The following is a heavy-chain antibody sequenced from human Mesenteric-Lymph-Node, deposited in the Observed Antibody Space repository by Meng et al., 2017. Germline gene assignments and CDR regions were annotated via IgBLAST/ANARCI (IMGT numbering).Heavy chain of an antibody. CDR1: GFTFSSYG. CDR3: ARDGPGFGELSRNHGMDV. CDR2: IWYDGSNK. D-gene: IGHD3-10*01. Sequence: GESLKISCAASGFTFSSYGMHWVRQAPGKGLEWVAVIWYDGSNKYYADSVKGRFTISRDNSKNTLYLQMNSLRAEDTAVYYCARDGPGFGELSRNHGMDVWGQGTTVTVSS. V-gene: IGHV3-33*01. J-gene: IGHJ6*02.